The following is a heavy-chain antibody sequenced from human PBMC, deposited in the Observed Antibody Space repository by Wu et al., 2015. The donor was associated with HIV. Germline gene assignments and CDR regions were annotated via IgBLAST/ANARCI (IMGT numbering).Heavy chain of an antibody. CDR3: AREYYGSGSYYSLSAFDI. Sequence: QVQLVQSGAEVKKPGASVKVSCKASGYTFTGYYMHWVRQAPGQGLEWMGWINPNSGGTNYAQKFQGRVTMTRDTSISTAYMELSRLRSDDTAVYYCAREYYGSGSYYSLSAFDIWGQGTMVTVSS. CDR2: INPNSGGT. V-gene: IGHV1-2*02. CDR1: GYTFTGYY. J-gene: IGHJ3*02. D-gene: IGHD3-10*01.